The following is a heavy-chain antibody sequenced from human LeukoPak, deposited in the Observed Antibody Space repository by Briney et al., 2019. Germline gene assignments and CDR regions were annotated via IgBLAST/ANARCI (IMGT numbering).Heavy chain of an antibody. CDR3: ARELGYGGNYYFDY. CDR2: IYYSGST. D-gene: IGHD4-23*01. CDR1: GGSISSSSYY. J-gene: IGHJ4*02. Sequence: SETLSLTCTVSGGSISSSSYYWGWIRQPPGKGLEWIGSIYYSGSTYYNPSLKSRVTISVDTSKNQFSLKLSSVTAADTAVYYCARELGYGGNYYFDYWGQGTLVTVSS. V-gene: IGHV4-39*07.